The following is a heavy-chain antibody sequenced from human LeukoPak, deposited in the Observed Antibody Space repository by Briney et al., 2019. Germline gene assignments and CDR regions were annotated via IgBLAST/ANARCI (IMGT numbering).Heavy chain of an antibody. V-gene: IGHV4-39*01. J-gene: IGHJ4*02. CDR2: IYYTGTT. D-gene: IGHD6-19*01. CDR3: ARLDSSTIAVAGTEY. Sequence: SETLSLTCTVSGGSISRTTYYWSWIRQPPGKGLEWIGSIYYTGTTYYNPSLKSRLTISVDTSTQFSLKVTSVTGTDTAVYYCARLDSSTIAVAGTEYWGQGTQVTVSS. CDR1: GGSISRTTYY.